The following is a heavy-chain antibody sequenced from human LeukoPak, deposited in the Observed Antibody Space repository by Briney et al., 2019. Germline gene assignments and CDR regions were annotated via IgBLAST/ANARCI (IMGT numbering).Heavy chain of an antibody. J-gene: IGHJ6*02. CDR2: IIPILGIA. V-gene: IGHV1-69*04. Sequence: PAASVKVSCKASGGTFSSYAISWVRQAPGQGLEWMGRIIPILGIANYAQKFQGRVTITADKSTSTAYMELSSLRSEDTAVYYCARNDGYYDILTGYSPRLGMDVWGQGTTVTVSS. D-gene: IGHD3-9*01. CDR1: GGTFSSYA. CDR3: ARNDGYYDILTGYSPRLGMDV.